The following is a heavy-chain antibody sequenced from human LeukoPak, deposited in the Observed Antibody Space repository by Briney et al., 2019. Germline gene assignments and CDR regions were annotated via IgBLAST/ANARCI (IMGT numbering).Heavy chain of an antibody. J-gene: IGHJ6*03. CDR3: AREGLAIFGVVNYYMDV. V-gene: IGHV1-2*02. D-gene: IGHD3-3*01. Sequence: GASVKVSCKASGYTFTGYYMHWVRQAPGQGLEWMGWINPNSGGTNYAQKFRGRVTMTRDTSISTAYMELSRLRSDDAAVYYCAREGLAIFGVVNYYMDVWGKGTTVTVSS. CDR1: GYTFTGYY. CDR2: INPNSGGT.